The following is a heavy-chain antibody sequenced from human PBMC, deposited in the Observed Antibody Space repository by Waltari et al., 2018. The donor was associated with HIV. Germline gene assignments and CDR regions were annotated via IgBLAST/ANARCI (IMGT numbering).Heavy chain of an antibody. CDR1: GGAFVSHS. CDR3: ASARETMGVDFDS. CDR2: AIPMIVTA. D-gene: IGHD3-3*01. V-gene: IGHV1-69*08. Sequence: QVHLVQSGAEVKKPGSSVKVSCKASGGAFVSHSFNWVRQAPGQGLEWMGMAIPMIVTANYARKFQSRVTITADKSTTTAYMELNGLRIDDTAVYYCASARETMGVDFDSWGQGTLVTVS. J-gene: IGHJ5*01.